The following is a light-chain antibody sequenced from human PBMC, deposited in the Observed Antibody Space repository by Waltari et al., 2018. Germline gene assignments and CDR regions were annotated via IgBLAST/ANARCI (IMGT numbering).Light chain of an antibody. CDR3: CSYAGSSTFHVI. CDR2: EVS. CDR1: SSDVGSYNL. J-gene: IGLJ2*01. Sequence: QSALTQPASVSGSPGQSITISCTGTSSDVGSYNLVSCYQQHPGKAPKLMIYEVSKRPSGVSNRFSGSKSGNTASLTISGLLAEDEADYYCCSYAGSSTFHVIFGGGTKLTVL. V-gene: IGLV2-23*02.